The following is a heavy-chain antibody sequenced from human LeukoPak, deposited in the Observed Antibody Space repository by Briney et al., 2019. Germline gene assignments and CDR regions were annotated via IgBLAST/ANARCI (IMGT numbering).Heavy chain of an antibody. CDR1: GDSVSSTNAA. Sequence: SQTLSLTCAISGDSVSSTNAAWNWLRQSPSRGLEWLGRTYYRSRWYSEYARSVKSRITIDPDTSKNQFSLQLNSVTPEDAAVYYCARTKGHLDLWGRGTLVTVSS. D-gene: IGHD2-8*01. J-gene: IGHJ2*01. CDR2: TYYRSRWYS. V-gene: IGHV6-1*01. CDR3: ARTKGHLDL.